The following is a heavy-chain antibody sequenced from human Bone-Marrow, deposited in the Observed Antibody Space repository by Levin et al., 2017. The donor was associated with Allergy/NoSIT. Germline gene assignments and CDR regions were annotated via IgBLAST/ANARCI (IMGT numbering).Heavy chain of an antibody. CDR2: IYSGGST. D-gene: IGHD6-6*01. CDR1: GFTVSSNY. CDR3: ARSSRAARPDY. J-gene: IGHJ4*02. Sequence: PGGSLRLSCAASGFTVSSNYMSWVRQAPGKGLEWVSVIYSGGSTYYADSVKGRFTISRDNSKNTLYLQMNSLRAEDTAVYYCARSSRAARPDYWGQGTLVTVSS. V-gene: IGHV3-53*01.